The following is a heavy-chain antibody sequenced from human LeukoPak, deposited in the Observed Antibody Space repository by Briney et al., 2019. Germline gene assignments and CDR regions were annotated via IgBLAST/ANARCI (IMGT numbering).Heavy chain of an antibody. D-gene: IGHD2/OR15-2a*01. CDR2: IYSGGDT. CDR1: GFTVSSNY. V-gene: IGHV3-53*01. CDR3: AGGPPLSKYYFDY. Sequence: PGGSLRLSCAASGFTVSSNYMSWVRQAPGKGLEWVSVIYSGGDTYYADSVKGRFTISRDNSKNTLYLQMNSLRAEDTALYYCAGGPPLSKYYFDYWGQGTLVTVSS. J-gene: IGHJ4*02.